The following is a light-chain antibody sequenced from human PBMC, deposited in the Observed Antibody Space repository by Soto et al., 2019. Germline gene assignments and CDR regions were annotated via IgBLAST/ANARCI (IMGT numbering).Light chain of an antibody. Sequence: ESVLTQSQGTLSVSPGERVTLSCRASQTFGRTYLAWYQQRPGQSPRLLIYGASSRAPGIPDRFSGSGSGTDFTLTISRLEHEEYAVYHGQQYRSSVTFGQGKKVDIK. CDR3: QQYRSSVT. CDR2: GAS. J-gene: IGKJ1*01. V-gene: IGKV3-20*01. CDR1: QTFGRTY.